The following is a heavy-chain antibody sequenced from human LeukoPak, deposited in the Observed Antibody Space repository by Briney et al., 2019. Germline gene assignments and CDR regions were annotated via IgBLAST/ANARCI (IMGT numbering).Heavy chain of an antibody. CDR2: IYRDGTT. CDR1: GFTFSTYV. Sequence: PGGSLRLSCAASGFTFSTYVMTWVRQAPGKGLEWVSVIYRDGTTHYAESMKYRFIISRDNSQNTLYLHMNSLRAEDTAVYYCARVLSIPDAFDIWGQGTMVTVSP. CDR3: ARVLSIPDAFDI. D-gene: IGHD6-6*01. V-gene: IGHV3-66*01. J-gene: IGHJ3*02.